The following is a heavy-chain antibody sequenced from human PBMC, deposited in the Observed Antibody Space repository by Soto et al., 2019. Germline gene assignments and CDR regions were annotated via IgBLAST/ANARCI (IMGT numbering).Heavy chain of an antibody. D-gene: IGHD3-3*01. CDR2: VYYSGST. CDR1: GGSISSGGYY. J-gene: IGHJ6*02. V-gene: IGHV4-31*03. Sequence: TSETLSLTCTVSGGSISSGGYYWSWIRQHPGKGLEWIGYVYYSGSTYYNPSLKSRVTISVDTSKNQFSLKLSSVTAADTAVYYCARAPLDYYDFWSGLPDYYYYGMDVWGQGTTVTVSS. CDR3: ARAPLDYYDFWSGLPDYYYYGMDV.